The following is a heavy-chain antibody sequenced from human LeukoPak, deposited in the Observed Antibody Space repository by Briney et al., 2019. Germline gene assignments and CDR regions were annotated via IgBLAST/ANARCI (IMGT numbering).Heavy chain of an antibody. CDR1: GGSSSSSSYY. J-gene: IGHJ4*02. D-gene: IGHD3-22*01. Sequence: SETLSLTCTVSGGSSSSSSYYWGWIRQPPGKGPEWIGSIYYSGSTYYNPSLKSRVTISVDTSKNQFSLKLSSVTAADTAVYYCARQKGMIVVVNFDYWGQGTLVTVSS. CDR3: ARQKGMIVVVNFDY. CDR2: IYYSGST. V-gene: IGHV4-39*01.